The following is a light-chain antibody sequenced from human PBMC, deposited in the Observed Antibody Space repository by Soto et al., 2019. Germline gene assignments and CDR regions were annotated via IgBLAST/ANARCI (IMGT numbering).Light chain of an antibody. CDR3: QQYNSWAWT. J-gene: IGKJ1*01. V-gene: IGKV3D-15*01. CDR2: GAS. CDR1: QSVSSN. Sequence: EIVMTQSPATLSVSPGERATLSCRASQSVSSNLACYQQKPGQVPRLLSYGASSRANGIPARFRGSGSGTEFTLTISSLQSEDFAVYYCQQYNSWAWTVGQGTKVEV.